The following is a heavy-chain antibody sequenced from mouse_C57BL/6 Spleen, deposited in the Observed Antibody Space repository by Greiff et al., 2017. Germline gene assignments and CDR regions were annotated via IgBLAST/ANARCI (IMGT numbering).Heavy chain of an antibody. J-gene: IGHJ3*01. Sequence: EVQLQQSGAELVKPGASVKLSCTASGFNIKDYYMHWVKQRTEQGLEWIGRIDPEDGETKYAPNFHGKAPITADTSSNTAYLQLSSLTSEDTAVYYCASHYGFAYWGQGTLVTVSA. D-gene: IGHD1-1*01. CDR1: GFNIKDYY. CDR3: ASHYGFAY. V-gene: IGHV14-2*01. CDR2: IDPEDGET.